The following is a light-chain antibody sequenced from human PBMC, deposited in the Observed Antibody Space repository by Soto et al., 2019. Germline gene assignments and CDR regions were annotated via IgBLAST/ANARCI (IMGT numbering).Light chain of an antibody. CDR1: QSVSGY. Sequence: DIQMTQSPSSLSASVGERVTITCRASQSVSGYLNWYQQKPGKAPKLLIYAASSLQSGVPSRFSGSGSGTDFTLTISSLQPEDFATYYCQQSYSTPQTWTFDQGTKVEIK. CDR2: AAS. V-gene: IGKV1-39*01. J-gene: IGKJ1*01. CDR3: QQSYSTPQTWT.